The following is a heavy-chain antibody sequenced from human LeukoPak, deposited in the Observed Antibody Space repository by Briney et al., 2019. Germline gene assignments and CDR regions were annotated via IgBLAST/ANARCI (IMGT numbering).Heavy chain of an antibody. Sequence: GGSLRLSCAASGFTFSSYAMHWVRQAPGKGLEYVSAISSNGGSTYYANSVKGRFTLSRDNSKNTLYLQMGSLRAEDMAVYYCARDFSSGSSWYGYFDYWGQGTLVTVSS. V-gene: IGHV3-64*01. CDR3: ARDFSSGSSWYGYFDY. J-gene: IGHJ4*02. CDR2: ISSNGGST. D-gene: IGHD6-13*01. CDR1: GFTFSSYA.